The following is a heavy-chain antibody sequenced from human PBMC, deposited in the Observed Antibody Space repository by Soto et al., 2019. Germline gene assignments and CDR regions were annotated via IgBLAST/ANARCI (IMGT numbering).Heavy chain of an antibody. V-gene: IGHV5-51*01. D-gene: IGHD6-6*01. Sequence: GESLKISCKGSGYSFTSYWIGWVRQMPGKGLEWMGIIYPGDSDTRYSPSFQGQVTISADKSVSTAYLQWSSLKASDTAMYYCAGPSSSGYYYYGMDVRGQGTTVTVSS. CDR3: AGPSSSGYYYYGMDV. CDR1: GYSFTSYW. CDR2: IYPGDSDT. J-gene: IGHJ6*02.